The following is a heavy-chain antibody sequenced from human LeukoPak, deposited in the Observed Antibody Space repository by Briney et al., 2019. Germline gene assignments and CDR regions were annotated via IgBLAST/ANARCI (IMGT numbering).Heavy chain of an antibody. J-gene: IGHJ4*02. CDR1: GGSISSYY. D-gene: IGHD3-10*01. Sequence: PSETLSLTCTVSGGSISSYYWSWIRRPPGKGLEWIGYIYYSGSTNYNPSLKSRVTISVDTSKNQFSLKLSSVTAADTAVYYCARVNYDYYYGAFCGYWGQGTLVTVSS. V-gene: IGHV4-59*01. CDR3: ARVNYDYYYGAFCGY. CDR2: IYYSGST.